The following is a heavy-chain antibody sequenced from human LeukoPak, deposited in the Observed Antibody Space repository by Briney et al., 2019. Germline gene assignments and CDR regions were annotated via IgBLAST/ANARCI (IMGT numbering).Heavy chain of an antibody. V-gene: IGHV3-23*01. CDR3: ASRGHVGSGTYSPYDY. CDR1: GFTFSSYE. CDR2: IIPSGSTT. J-gene: IGHJ4*02. D-gene: IGHD3-10*01. Sequence: PGGSLRLSCAASGFTFSSYEMNWVRQAPGKGLEWVSGIIPSGSTTYYADSVKGRFTISRDNSRNTIYLQMTSLRAEDTAVYYCASRGHVGSGTYSPYDYWGQGTLVSVSS.